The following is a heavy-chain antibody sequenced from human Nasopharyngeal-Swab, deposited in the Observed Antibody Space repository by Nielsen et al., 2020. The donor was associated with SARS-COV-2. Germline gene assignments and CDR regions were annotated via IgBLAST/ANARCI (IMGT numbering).Heavy chain of an antibody. CDR1: GGSISSSY. D-gene: IGHD6-6*01. V-gene: IGHV4-59*01. CDR2: IYYSGSA. J-gene: IGHJ4*02. Sequence: SETLSLTCTVSGGSISSSYWSWIRHPPGKGLEWIGYIYYSGSANYNPSLKSRVTISVDTSKNQFSLKLSSVTAADTAVYYCARVFKESSFNSSSGPFDYWGQGTLVTVSS. CDR3: ARVFKESSFNSSSGPFDY.